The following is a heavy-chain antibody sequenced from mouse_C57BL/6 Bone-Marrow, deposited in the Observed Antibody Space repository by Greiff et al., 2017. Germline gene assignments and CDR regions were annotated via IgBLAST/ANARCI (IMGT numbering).Heavy chain of an antibody. J-gene: IGHJ3*01. CDR2: IYPYNGDS. D-gene: IGHD2-4*01. CDR1: GYSFTGYY. CDR3: ARESYYDALAY. V-gene: IGHV1-31*01. Sequence: EVQLQQSGPELAKPGASVKISCKASGYSFTGYYMHWVKQRNGNILDWIGYIYPYNGDSYYNQKFKGKATLTVDKSSSTAYMERRSLTSEYSAVYYCARESYYDALAYWGQGTLVTVSA.